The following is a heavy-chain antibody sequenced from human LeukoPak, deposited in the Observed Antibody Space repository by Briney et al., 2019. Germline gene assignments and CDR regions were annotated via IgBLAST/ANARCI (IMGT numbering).Heavy chain of an antibody. V-gene: IGHV1-2*02. CDR3: ARDLVSCSGGSCYSYFDY. D-gene: IGHD2-15*01. CDR2: INPNSGGT. Sequence: ASVKVSCKASGYTFTGYYMHWVRQAPGQGLEWMGWINPNSGGTNYAQKFQGRVTMTRDTSISTAYMELSRLRSDDTAVYYRARDLVSCSGGSCYSYFDYWGQGTLVTVSS. CDR1: GYTFTGYY. J-gene: IGHJ4*02.